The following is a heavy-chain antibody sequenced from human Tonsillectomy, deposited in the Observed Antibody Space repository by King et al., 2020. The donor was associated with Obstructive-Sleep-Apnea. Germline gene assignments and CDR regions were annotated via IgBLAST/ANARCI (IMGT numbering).Heavy chain of an antibody. Sequence: DVQLVESGGGLVQPGRSLRLSCAASGFTFDDYAMHWVRQAPGKGLEWVSGVSWNSGGKDYADSVKGRFTVSRDNAKNSLYLQMNSLRAEDTALYYCVRVSGSGHRGYCFDYWGQGTLVTVSS. CDR1: GFTFDDYA. V-gene: IGHV3-9*01. J-gene: IGHJ4*02. CDR2: VSWNSGGK. D-gene: IGHD3-10*01. CDR3: VRVSGSGHRGYCFDY.